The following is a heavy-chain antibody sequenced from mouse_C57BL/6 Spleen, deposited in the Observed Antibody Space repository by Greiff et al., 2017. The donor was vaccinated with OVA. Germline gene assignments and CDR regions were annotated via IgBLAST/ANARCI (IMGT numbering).Heavy chain of an antibody. V-gene: IGHV1-22*01. D-gene: IGHD3-2*02. CDR3: ARGLRLAYYFDY. CDR1: GYTFTDYN. Sequence: VHVKQSGPELVKPGASVKMSCKASGYTFTDYNMHWVKQSHGKSLEWIGYINPNNGGTSYNQKFKGKATLTVNKSSSTAYMELRSLTSEDSAVYYCARGLRLAYYFDYWGQGTTLTVSS. CDR2: INPNNGGT. J-gene: IGHJ2*01.